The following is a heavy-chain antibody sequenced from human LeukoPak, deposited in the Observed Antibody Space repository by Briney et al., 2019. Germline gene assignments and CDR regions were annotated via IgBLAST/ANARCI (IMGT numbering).Heavy chain of an antibody. CDR1: AFTFSSYW. CDR3: IRGNSFDY. J-gene: IGHJ4*02. Sequence: GGSLRLSCAASAFTFSSYWMHWVRQGPGKGLVWVSRINSDGSSTNYADSVKGRFTISRDNAKNTLYLQMNSLRAEDTAAYYCIRGNSFDYWGQGTLVTVCS. V-gene: IGHV3-74*01. CDR2: INSDGSST. D-gene: IGHD2/OR15-2a*01.